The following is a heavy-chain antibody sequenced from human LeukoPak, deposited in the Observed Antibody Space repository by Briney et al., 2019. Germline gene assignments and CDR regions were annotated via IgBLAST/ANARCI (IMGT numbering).Heavy chain of an antibody. CDR3: TTVYRGDVVDY. D-gene: IGHD3-10*01. J-gene: IGHJ4*02. Sequence: GGSLRLSCAASGFTFSNAWMSWVRQAPGKGLEWVGRIKSKTGGGTTDYAAPVKGRFTISRDDSKNTLYLQMNSLKTEDTAVYYCTTVYRGDVVDYWGQGTLVTVSS. CDR1: GFTFSNAW. V-gene: IGHV3-15*01. CDR2: IKSKTGGGTT.